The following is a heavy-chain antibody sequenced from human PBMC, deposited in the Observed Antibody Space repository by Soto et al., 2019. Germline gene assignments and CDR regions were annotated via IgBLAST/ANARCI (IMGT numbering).Heavy chain of an antibody. Sequence: SETLSLTCTVSGGSISSYYWSWIRQPPGKGLEWIGYIYYSGSTNYNPSLKSRVTISVDTSKNQFSLKLSSVTAADTAVYYCARQGSLDIVVVVAARWFDPWGQGTLVTVSS. V-gene: IGHV4-59*08. D-gene: IGHD2-15*01. CDR2: IYYSGST. CDR1: GGSISSYY. J-gene: IGHJ5*02. CDR3: ARQGSLDIVVVVAARWFDP.